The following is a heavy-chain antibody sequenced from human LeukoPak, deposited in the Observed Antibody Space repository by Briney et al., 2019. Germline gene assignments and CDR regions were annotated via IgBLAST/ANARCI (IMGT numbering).Heavy chain of an antibody. D-gene: IGHD3-10*01. Sequence: SVKVSCKASGGTFSSYAISWVRQAPGQGLEWMGGIIPIFGTANYAQKLQGRVTITADESTSTAYMELSSLRSEDTAVYYCARGLVRGVHYYFDYWGQGTLVTVSS. CDR3: ARGLVRGVHYYFDY. CDR2: IIPIFGTA. V-gene: IGHV1-69*13. J-gene: IGHJ4*02. CDR1: GGTFSSYA.